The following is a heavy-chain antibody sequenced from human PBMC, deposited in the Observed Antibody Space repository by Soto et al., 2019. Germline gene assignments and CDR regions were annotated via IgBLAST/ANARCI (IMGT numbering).Heavy chain of an antibody. D-gene: IGHD3-3*01. CDR1: GFTFSSYA. CDR2: ISGSGGST. J-gene: IGHJ4*02. V-gene: IGHV3-23*01. Sequence: GGSLRLSCAASGFTFSSYAMSWVRQAPGKGLEWVSAISGSGGSTYYADSVKGRFTISRDNSKNTLYLQMNSLRAEDTAVYYCAKDRPRITIFGVGLDYWGQGTLVTGSS. CDR3: AKDRPRITIFGVGLDY.